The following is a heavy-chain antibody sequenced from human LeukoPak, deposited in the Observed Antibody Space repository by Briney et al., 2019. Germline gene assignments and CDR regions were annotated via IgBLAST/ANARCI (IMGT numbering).Heavy chain of an antibody. CDR2: IYHSGNT. Sequence: PSETLSLTCSVSGYSISSGYYWGWIRQPPGKGLEWIGSIYHSGNTYYNPSLKSRVTISVDTSKNQFSLKLNSVTAADTAVYYCAKTGKTLLNYDFDYWGQGTLVTVS. CDR3: AKTGKTLLNYDFDY. J-gene: IGHJ4*02. V-gene: IGHV4-38-2*01. CDR1: GYSISSGYY. D-gene: IGHD4-11*01.